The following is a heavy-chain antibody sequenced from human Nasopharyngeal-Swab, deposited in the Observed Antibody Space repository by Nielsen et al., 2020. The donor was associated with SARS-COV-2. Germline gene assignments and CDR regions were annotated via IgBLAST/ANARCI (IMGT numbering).Heavy chain of an antibody. Sequence: WIRQPPGKALEWLALIYWNDDKRYSPSLNSRLTITKDTSKNQVVLTLTDMDPVDTATYYCAHTGYCISGNFYYYYDYWGPGTLVTVSS. CDR2: IYWNDDK. D-gene: IGHD2-2*01. V-gene: IGHV2-5*01. J-gene: IGHJ4*02. CDR3: AHTGYCISGNFYYYYDY.